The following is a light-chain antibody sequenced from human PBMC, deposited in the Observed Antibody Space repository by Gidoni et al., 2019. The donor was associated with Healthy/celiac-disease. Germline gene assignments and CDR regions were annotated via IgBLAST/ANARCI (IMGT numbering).Light chain of an antibody. J-gene: IGKJ1*01. Sequence: EVVMTQSPATLSVSPGERATLSCRASQSVSSNLAWYQQKPGQAPRLLIYGASPRAPGIPARFSGTGSGTEFTLTISSLQSEDFAVYYCQQYNNWPPWTFGQGTQVEIK. CDR3: QQYNNWPPWT. CDR2: GAS. V-gene: IGKV3-15*01. CDR1: QSVSSN.